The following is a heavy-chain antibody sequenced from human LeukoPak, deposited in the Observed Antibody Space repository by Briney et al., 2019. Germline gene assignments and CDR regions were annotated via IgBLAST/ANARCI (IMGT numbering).Heavy chain of an antibody. J-gene: IGHJ4*02. Sequence: GGSLRLSCAASGFTFSSYGMHWVRQAPGKGLEWVAVISYDGSNKYYADSVKGRFTISRDNAQNSLFLQMNSLRVEDTAVYYCAKFGRAISPVNWGQGTLVTVSS. CDR2: ISYDGSNK. V-gene: IGHV3-30*18. CDR3: AKFGRAISPVN. CDR1: GFTFSSYG. D-gene: IGHD3-16*01.